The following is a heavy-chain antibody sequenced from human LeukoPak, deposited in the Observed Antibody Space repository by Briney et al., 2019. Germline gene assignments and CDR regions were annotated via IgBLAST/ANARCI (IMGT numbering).Heavy chain of an antibody. J-gene: IGHJ5*02. Sequence: GRSLRLSCAASGFTFSDYYMSWIRQAPGKGLEWVSYISSSGSTIYYADSVKGRFTISRDNAKNSLYLQMNSLIAEDNAEYYFASGDGYNRVYNWFDLWGQGTLVTVSS. CDR1: GFTFSDYY. D-gene: IGHD5-24*01. CDR3: ASGDGYNRVYNWFDL. CDR2: ISSSGSTI. V-gene: IGHV3-11*04.